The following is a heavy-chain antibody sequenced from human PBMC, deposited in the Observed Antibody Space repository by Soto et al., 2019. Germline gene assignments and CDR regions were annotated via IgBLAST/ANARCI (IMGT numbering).Heavy chain of an antibody. V-gene: IGHV1-69*01. D-gene: IGHD6-6*01. Sequence: QVQLVQSGAEVKKPGSSVKVSCKASGGTFSSYAISWVRQAPGQGLEWMGGIIPIFGTENYAQKFQSRVRMTADESTSTAYMVLSSLRSEDTAVYYCARRRYSSSSHWYFDLWGRGTLVTVSS. CDR3: ARRRYSSSSHWYFDL. CDR1: GGTFSSYA. CDR2: IIPIFGTE. J-gene: IGHJ2*01.